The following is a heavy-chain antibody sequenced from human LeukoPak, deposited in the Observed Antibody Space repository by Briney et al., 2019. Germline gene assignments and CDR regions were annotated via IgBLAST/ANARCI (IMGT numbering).Heavy chain of an antibody. CDR1: GGSFSGYY. D-gene: IGHD4-17*01. V-gene: IGHV4-34*01. CDR3: ARAGTYGDFDY. CDR2: INHSGST. Sequence: SETLSLTCAVYGGSFSGYYWSWIRQPPGKGLEWIGEINHSGSTNYNPSLKSRVTISVDTSKNQFSLKLSSVTAADTAVYYCARAGTYGDFDYWGQGTLVTVSS. J-gene: IGHJ4*02.